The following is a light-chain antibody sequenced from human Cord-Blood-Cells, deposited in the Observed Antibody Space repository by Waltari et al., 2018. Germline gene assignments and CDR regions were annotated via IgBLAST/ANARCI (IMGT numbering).Light chain of an antibody. CDR1: SSSVGGYNY. CDR2: EVS. Sequence: QSALPQPPSASGSPGPSVTISCPRTSSSVGGYNYVSWYQQPPGKAPNLMIYEVSKRPSGVPDRFSGSKSGNTASLTVSGLQAEDEADYYCSSYAGSNNYVFGTGTKVTVL. V-gene: IGLV2-8*01. CDR3: SSYAGSNNYV. J-gene: IGLJ1*01.